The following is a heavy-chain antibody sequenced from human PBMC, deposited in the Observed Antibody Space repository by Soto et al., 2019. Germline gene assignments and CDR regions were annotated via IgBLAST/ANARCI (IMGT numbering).Heavy chain of an antibody. J-gene: IGHJ3*02. V-gene: IGHV3-30-3*01. CDR3: ARLTQWLVPAFDI. CDR1: GFTFSSYV. CDR2: ISYDGSNK. D-gene: IGHD6-19*01. Sequence: QVQLVESGGGVVQPGRSLRLSCAASGFTFSSYVMHWVRQAPGKGLEWVAVISYDGSNKYYADSVKGRFTISRDNSKNTLYLQMNSLRAEDTAVYYCARLTQWLVPAFDIWGQGTMVTVSS.